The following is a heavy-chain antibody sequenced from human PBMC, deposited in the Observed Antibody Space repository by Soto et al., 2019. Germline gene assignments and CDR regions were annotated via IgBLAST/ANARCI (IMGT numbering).Heavy chain of an antibody. CDR1: GGSISSSSYY. CDR3: ARHVPPGPRRLRLGAFDI. Sequence: SETLSLTCTVSGGSISSSSYYWGWIRQPPGKGLEWIGSIYYSGSTYYNPSLKSRVTISVDTSKNQFSLKLGSVTAADTAVYYCARHVPPGPRRLRLGAFDIWGQGTMVTVSS. CDR2: IYYSGST. J-gene: IGHJ3*02. D-gene: IGHD5-12*01. V-gene: IGHV4-39*01.